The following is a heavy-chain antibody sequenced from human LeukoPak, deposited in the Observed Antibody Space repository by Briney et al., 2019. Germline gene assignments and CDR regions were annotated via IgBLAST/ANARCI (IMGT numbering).Heavy chain of an antibody. J-gene: IGHJ4*02. CDR2: IWYDGSNK. CDR3: ARLGSSWSFDY. D-gene: IGHD6-13*01. V-gene: IGHV3-33*01. Sequence: PGRSLRLSCAASGFTFSSYGMNWVRQAPGKGLEGVAVIWYDGSNKYYGDSVKGRFTISRDNSKNTVSLQMNSLRVEDTAVYYCARLGSSWSFDYWGQGTLVTVSS. CDR1: GFTFSSYG.